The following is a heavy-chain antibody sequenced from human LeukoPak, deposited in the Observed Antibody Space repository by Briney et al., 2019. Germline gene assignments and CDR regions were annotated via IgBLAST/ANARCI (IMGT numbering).Heavy chain of an antibody. V-gene: IGHV5-10-1*01. CDR2: IDPSDSYT. J-gene: IGHJ6*04. CDR3: ARHLPLWFGELLSWEYYYYGMDV. Sequence: GESLKISCKGSGYSSTSYWISWVRQMPGKGLEWMGRIDPSDSYTNYSPSFQGHVTISADKSISTAYLQWSSLKASDTAMYYCARHLPLWFGELLSWEYYYYGMDVWGKGTTVTVSS. CDR1: GYSSTSYW. D-gene: IGHD3-10*01.